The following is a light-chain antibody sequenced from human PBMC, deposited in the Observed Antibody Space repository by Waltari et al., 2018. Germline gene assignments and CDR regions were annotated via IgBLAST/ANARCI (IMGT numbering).Light chain of an antibody. V-gene: IGLV2-8*01. CDR1: SADVGGYDY. Sequence: HSALTQPPSASGSPGQSVTISCPGTSADVGGYDYVSWYQQHPGKVPKPIIYDVTKRPSGVPPRFSASKSGNSASLTVSGLQAEDEADYYCSSHAGNNLWIFGGGTKVTVL. CDR2: DVT. J-gene: IGLJ2*01. CDR3: SSHAGNNLWI.